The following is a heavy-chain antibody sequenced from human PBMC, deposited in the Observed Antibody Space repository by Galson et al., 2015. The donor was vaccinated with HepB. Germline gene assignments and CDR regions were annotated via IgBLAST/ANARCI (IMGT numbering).Heavy chain of an antibody. CDR2: INPSGGST. D-gene: IGHD6-19*01. CDR1: GYTFTSYY. V-gene: IGHV1-46*01. CDR3: ARMVRAGTYDY. Sequence: SVTVSCKASGYTFTSYYMHWVRQAPGQGLEWMGIINPSGGSTSYAQKFQGRVTMTRDTSTSTVYMELSSLRSEDTAVYYCARMVRAGTYDYWGQGTLVTVSS. J-gene: IGHJ4*02.